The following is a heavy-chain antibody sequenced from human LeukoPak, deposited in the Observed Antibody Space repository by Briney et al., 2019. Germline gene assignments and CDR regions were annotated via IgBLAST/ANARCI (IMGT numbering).Heavy chain of an antibody. CDR1: GYTFTSYG. CDR2: ISAYNGNT. D-gene: IGHD4-17*01. V-gene: IGHV1-18*01. J-gene: IGHJ4*02. CDR3: ARDPTVTEKEGVDY. Sequence: GASVKVSCKASGYTFTSYGISWVRQAPGQGLEWMGWISAYNGNTNYAQKLQGRVTMTTDTSTSTAYMELRSLRSDDTAVYYCARDPTVTEKEGVDYWGQGTLVTVSS.